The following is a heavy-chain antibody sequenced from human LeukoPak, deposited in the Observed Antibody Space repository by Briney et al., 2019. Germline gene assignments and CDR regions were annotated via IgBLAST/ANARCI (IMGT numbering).Heavy chain of an antibody. Sequence: GGSLRLSCTASGFTFGDYAMSWVRQAPGKGLEWVGFIRGKAYGGTTEYAASVKGRFTISRDDSKSIAYLQMNSLKTEDTAVYYCTRGKDVVVPAAIEYYFDYWGQGTLVTVSS. J-gene: IGHJ4*02. V-gene: IGHV3-49*04. CDR1: GFTFGDYA. D-gene: IGHD2-2*02. CDR2: IRGKAYGGTT. CDR3: TRGKDVVVPAAIEYYFDY.